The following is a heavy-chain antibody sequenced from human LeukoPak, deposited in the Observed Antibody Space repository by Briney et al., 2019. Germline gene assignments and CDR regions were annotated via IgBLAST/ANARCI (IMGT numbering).Heavy chain of an antibody. CDR3: ARDRTRITMVRGVIGGFDP. D-gene: IGHD3-10*01. CDR2: IYPSGST. J-gene: IGHJ5*02. CDR1: GGSISRYY. V-gene: IGHV4-4*07. Sequence: SETLSLTCTVSGGSISRYYWSWIRQPAGKGLEWIGLIYPSGSTNYNLSLKSRVTISVDTSKNQFSLKLSSVTAADTAVYYCARDRTRITMVRGVIGGFDPWGQGTLVTVSS.